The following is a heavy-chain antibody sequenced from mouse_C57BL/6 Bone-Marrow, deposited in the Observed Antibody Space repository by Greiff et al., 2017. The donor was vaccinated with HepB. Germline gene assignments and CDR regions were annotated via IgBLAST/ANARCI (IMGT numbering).Heavy chain of an antibody. V-gene: IGHV1-9*01. J-gene: IGHJ2*01. CDR1: GYKFNGYW. D-gene: IGHD1-1*01. Sequence: VQLQQSGAELMKPGASVKLSCTATGYKFNGYWIEWVKQRTGHGLEWIGEILPGSGSTKYNEKFKGKATITADTSSNTAYLQLSSLTTEDSAIYYCARPVHGSSLYCGQGTTLTVSS. CDR2: ILPGSGST. CDR3: ARPVHGSSLY.